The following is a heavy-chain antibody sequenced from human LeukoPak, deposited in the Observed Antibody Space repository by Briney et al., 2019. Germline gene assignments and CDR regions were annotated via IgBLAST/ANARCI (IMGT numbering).Heavy chain of an antibody. Sequence: GGSLRLSCSASGFTFSNYWMSWVRQAPGKGLEWVANIKQDESEKYYVDSVKGRLTISRDNAKSSLYLQTNSLRAEDTAVYYCARALDSSSSRYQAFEEWGQGTLVTVSS. CDR3: ARALDSSSSRYQAFEE. D-gene: IGHD6-13*01. V-gene: IGHV3-7*01. CDR1: GFTFSNYW. J-gene: IGHJ4*02. CDR2: IKQDESEK.